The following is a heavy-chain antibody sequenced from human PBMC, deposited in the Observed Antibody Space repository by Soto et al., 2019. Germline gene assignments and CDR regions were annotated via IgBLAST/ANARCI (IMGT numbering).Heavy chain of an antibody. CDR3: ARDRQWEPLLY. D-gene: IGHD1-26*01. CDR2: VSAYNRNS. Sequence: QVQLVQSGSEVKKPGASVRVTCKASGYTFRNYGISWVREAPGQGLEWMEWVSAYNRNSNYAQKFEDRVIMTADTATSTAYLELRGLRSDDTAIYYCARDRQWEPLLYWGQGTLVTVSS. V-gene: IGHV1-18*01. J-gene: IGHJ4*02. CDR1: GYTFRNYG.